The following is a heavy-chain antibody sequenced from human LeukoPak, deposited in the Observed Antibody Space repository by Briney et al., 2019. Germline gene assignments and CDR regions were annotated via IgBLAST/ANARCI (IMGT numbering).Heavy chain of an antibody. CDR2: ISSNGGST. CDR1: GFTFSSYA. CDR3: ARCIYGSGSYYQYFDY. V-gene: IGHV3-64*01. J-gene: IGHJ4*02. Sequence: GGSLRLSCAASGFTFSSYAMHWVRQAPEKGLEYVSAISSNGGSTYYANSVKGRFTISRDNSKNTLYLQMGSLRAEDMAVYYCARCIYGSGSYYQYFDYWGQGTLVTVSS. D-gene: IGHD3-10*01.